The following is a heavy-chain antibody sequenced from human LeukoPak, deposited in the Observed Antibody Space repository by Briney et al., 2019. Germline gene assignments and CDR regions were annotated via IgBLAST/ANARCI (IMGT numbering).Heavy chain of an antibody. D-gene: IGHD1-26*01. J-gene: IGHJ6*03. CDR1: GFTFSNYW. CDR2: INSDGSST. CDR3: ARVPSGSYFGYYYYYMDV. V-gene: IGHV3-74*01. Sequence: SGGSLRLSCAASGFTFSNYWMHWVRQAPGRGLVWVSRINSDGSSTSYADSVKGRCTISRDNAKITLYLQMNSLRAEDTAVYYCARVPSGSYFGYYYYYMDVWGKGTTVTVSS.